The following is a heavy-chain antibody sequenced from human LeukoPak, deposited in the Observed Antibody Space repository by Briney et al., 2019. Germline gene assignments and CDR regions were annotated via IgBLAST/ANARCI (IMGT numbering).Heavy chain of an antibody. D-gene: IGHD2-2*01. CDR1: GGTFSSYA. Sequence: SVKVSCKASGGTFSSYAISWVRQAPGQGLEWMRGIIPIFGTANYAQKFQGRVTITADKSTSTAYMELSSLRSEDTAVYYCARAQLGYCSSTSCPAGYWGQGTLVTVSS. V-gene: IGHV1-69*06. CDR2: IIPIFGTA. CDR3: ARAQLGYCSSTSCPAGY. J-gene: IGHJ4*02.